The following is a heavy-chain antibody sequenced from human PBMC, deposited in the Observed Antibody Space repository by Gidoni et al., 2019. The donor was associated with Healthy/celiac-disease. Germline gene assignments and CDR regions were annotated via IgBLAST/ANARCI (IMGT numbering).Heavy chain of an antibody. J-gene: IGHJ6*02. CDR1: GGSISSSSYY. CDR2: IYYSGST. Sequence: QLQLQESGPGLVKPSETLSLTCTVSGGSISSSSYYWGWIRQPPGKGLEWIGSIYYSGSTYYNPSLKSRVTISVDTSKNQFSLKLSSVTAADTAVYYCARQRVLLWFGELLPTGGMDVWGQGTTVTVSS. CDR3: ARQRVLLWFGELLPTGGMDV. D-gene: IGHD3-10*01. V-gene: IGHV4-39*01.